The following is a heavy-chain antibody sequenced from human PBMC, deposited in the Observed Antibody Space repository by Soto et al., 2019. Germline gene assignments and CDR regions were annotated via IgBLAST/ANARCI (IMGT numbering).Heavy chain of an antibody. Sequence: EVQLVESGGGLVQPGGSLRLSCAASGFTFSSYSMNWVRQAPGKGLEWVSYISSSSSTIYYADSVKGRFTISRNNAKNQLFLQITSLRAETPAVNNWPKGFLLEWKYSFATWGKGPLVTASP. CDR2: ISSSSSTI. D-gene: IGHD3-3*01. CDR1: GFTFSSYS. CDR3: PKGFLLEWKYSFAT. J-gene: IGHJ4*02. V-gene: IGHV3-48*01.